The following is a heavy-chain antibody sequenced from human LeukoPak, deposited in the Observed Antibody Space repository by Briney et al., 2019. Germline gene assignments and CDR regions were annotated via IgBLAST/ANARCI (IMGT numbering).Heavy chain of an antibody. J-gene: IGHJ4*02. V-gene: IGHV3-48*02. Sequence: GGSLRLSCAASGFTFSTKSMNWVRQAPGKGLEWVSYITADSGTTYYADSVKGRFTISRDNAKNSLYLQMNSLRDEDTAVYYCASRDYFDYWGQGTLVTVSS. CDR1: GFTFSTKS. CDR2: ITADSGTT. CDR3: ASRDYFDY.